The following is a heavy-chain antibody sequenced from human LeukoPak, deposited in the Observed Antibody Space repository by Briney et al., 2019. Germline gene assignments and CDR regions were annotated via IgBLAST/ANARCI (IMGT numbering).Heavy chain of an antibody. CDR2: IYPGDSDT. Sequence: GESLKISCKGSGYSFTSYWIGWVRQMPGKGLEWMGIIYPGDSDTRYSPSFQGQVTISADKSISTAYLQWSSLKASDTAMYYCARELTRYYYGMDVWGQGTTVTVSS. V-gene: IGHV5-51*01. D-gene: IGHD1-26*01. CDR1: GYSFTSYW. J-gene: IGHJ6*02. CDR3: ARELTRYYYGMDV.